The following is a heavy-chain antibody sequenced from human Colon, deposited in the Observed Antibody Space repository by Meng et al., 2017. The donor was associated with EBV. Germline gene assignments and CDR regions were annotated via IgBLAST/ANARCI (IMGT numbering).Heavy chain of an antibody. Sequence: QVQLQRGGAGRLKPSETLSLTCAVNGGSLSGAYWNWTRQPPGKGLEWIGEIIHGGSPSYNPSLKSRVTISIDTSKNQLSLMLSSVTAADTAVYYCARRPTGIDYWGQGTLVTVSS. CDR3: ARRPTGIDY. CDR1: GGSLSGAY. V-gene: IGHV4-34*12. D-gene: IGHD2-8*02. CDR2: IIHGGSP. J-gene: IGHJ4*02.